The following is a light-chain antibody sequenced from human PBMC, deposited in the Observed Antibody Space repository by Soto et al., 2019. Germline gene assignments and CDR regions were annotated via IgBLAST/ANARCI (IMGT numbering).Light chain of an antibody. Sequence: EIVLTQSPGTLSLSPGERATLSCRASQSVSSSYLAWYQQKPGQAPRLLIYGASGRATGIPDRFSGSGSGTDFTLTISRLEPKDLAVYYCQQYDSSPPITFGPGTKVDIK. CDR1: QSVSSSY. J-gene: IGKJ3*01. CDR3: QQYDSSPPIT. V-gene: IGKV3-20*01. CDR2: GAS.